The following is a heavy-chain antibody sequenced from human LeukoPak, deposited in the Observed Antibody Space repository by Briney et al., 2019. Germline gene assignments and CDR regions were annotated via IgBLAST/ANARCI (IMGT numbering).Heavy chain of an antibody. D-gene: IGHD6-25*01. V-gene: IGHV3-66*02. CDR3: ARGSSLAAAARGFDY. Sequence: PGGSLRLSCAASGFTVSTNYMGWVRQAPGKGLDWVSVIYSGGGAYYADSVKDRFTIFRDTSKNTLYLQMNSLRPEDTAVYYCARGSSLAAAARGFDYWGQGTPVTVSS. CDR2: IYSGGGA. CDR1: GFTVSTNY. J-gene: IGHJ4*02.